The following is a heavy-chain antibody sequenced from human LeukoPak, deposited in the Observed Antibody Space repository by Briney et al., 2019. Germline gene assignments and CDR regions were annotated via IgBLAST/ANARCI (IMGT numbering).Heavy chain of an antibody. CDR2: ISWNSGSI. V-gene: IGHV3-9*01. CDR1: GFTFDDYA. CDR3: AKSVEAAVAGAIDY. J-gene: IGHJ4*02. D-gene: IGHD6-19*01. Sequence: GRSLRLSCAASGFTFDDYAMHWVRQAPGNRLECVSGISWNSGSIAYADSVKGQFTISRDNAKNSLYMQMNSLRAEETALYYCAKSVEAAVAGAIDYWGQGTLVTVSS.